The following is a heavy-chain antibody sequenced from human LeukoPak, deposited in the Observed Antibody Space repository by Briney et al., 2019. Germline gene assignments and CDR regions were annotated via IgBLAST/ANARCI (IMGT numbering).Heavy chain of an antibody. CDR2: IKQDGSIQ. D-gene: IGHD2-15*01. V-gene: IGHV3-7*01. Sequence: GGSLRLSCAASGFTFSNFWMAWVRQAPGKGLEWVANIKQDGSIQYYGDSVKCRFTISRDNARSSLYLQMNSLRAEDTAVYYCETRWCSGGSCLFDYWGQGTLVTVSS. CDR3: ETRWCSGGSCLFDY. J-gene: IGHJ4*02. CDR1: GFTFSNFW.